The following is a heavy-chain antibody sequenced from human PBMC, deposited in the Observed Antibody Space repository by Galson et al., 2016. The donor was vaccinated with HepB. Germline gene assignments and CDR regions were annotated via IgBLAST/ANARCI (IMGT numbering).Heavy chain of an antibody. CDR1: GTSISSYY. CDR3: ARLPRRRTRTTRPGRFDS. D-gene: IGHD1/OR15-1a*01. J-gene: IGHJ5*01. V-gene: IGHV4-59*08. Sequence: SETLSLTCTVSGTSISSYYWSWIRHPPGKGLEWLGYIFYSGSTNYNTSLGSRLTMSVDTSKNQVSLKLSSVTAADTAAYYSARLPRRRTRTTRPGRFDSWGQGTLVTVSS. CDR2: IFYSGST.